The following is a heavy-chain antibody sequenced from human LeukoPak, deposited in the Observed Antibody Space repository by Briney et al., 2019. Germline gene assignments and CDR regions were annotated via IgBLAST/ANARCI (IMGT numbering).Heavy chain of an antibody. D-gene: IGHD3-10*01. J-gene: IGHJ4*02. CDR3: ATDFPAYYYGSGSYSYFDY. Sequence: VKISCKVSGYTFTDYYMHWVHQAPGKGLEWMGLVDPEDGETIYAEKFQGRVTITADTSTDTAYMELSSLRSEDTAVYYCATDFPAYYYGSGSYSYFDYWGQGTLVTVSS. CDR2: VDPEDGET. V-gene: IGHV1-69-2*01. CDR1: GYTFTDYY.